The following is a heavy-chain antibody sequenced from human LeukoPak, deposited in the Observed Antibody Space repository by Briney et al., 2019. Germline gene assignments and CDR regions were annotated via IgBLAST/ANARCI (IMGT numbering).Heavy chain of an antibody. CDR2: IYYSGST. V-gene: IGHV4-39*01. CDR3: ARKIAAAGTGNWFDP. J-gene: IGHJ5*02. CDR1: GGSISSSSYY. Sequence: SETLSLTCTVSGGSISSSSYYWGWIRQPPGKGLEWIGSIYYSGSTYYNPSLKSRVTISVDTSKDQFSLKLSSVTAADTAVYYCARKIAAAGTGNWFDPWGQGTLATVSS. D-gene: IGHD6-13*01.